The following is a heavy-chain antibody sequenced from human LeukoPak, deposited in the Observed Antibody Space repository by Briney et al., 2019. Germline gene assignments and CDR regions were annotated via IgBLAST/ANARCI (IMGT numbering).Heavy chain of an antibody. CDR2: MNPNSGNT. Sequence: ASVKVSCKASGYTFTSYDINWVRQATGQGLEWMGWMNPNSGNTGYAQKFQGRVTMTRNTSISTAYMELSSLRSEDTAVYYCAKMALYGDYQTANDAFDIWGQGTMVTVSS. CDR3: AKMALYGDYQTANDAFDI. J-gene: IGHJ3*02. CDR1: GYTFTSYD. D-gene: IGHD4-17*01. V-gene: IGHV1-8*01.